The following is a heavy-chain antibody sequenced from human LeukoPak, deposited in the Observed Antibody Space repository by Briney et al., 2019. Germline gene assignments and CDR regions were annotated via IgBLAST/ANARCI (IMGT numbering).Heavy chain of an antibody. CDR1: GYRFTNYW. CDR3: ARSGGYCSGGSCWYYYYYYMDV. V-gene: IGHV5-51*01. CDR2: ICPGDSDT. J-gene: IGHJ6*03. Sequence: GGSLQISCKGSGYRFTNYWIGWVRQMPGKGLEWMGIICPGDSDTRYSPSFQGQVTISADKSISTAYLQWSSLKASDTAMYYCARSGGYCSGGSCWYYYYYYMDVWGKGTTVTISS. D-gene: IGHD2-15*01.